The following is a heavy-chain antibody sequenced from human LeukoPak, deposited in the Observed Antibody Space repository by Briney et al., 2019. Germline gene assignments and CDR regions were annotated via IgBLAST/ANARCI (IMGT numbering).Heavy chain of an antibody. J-gene: IGHJ3*01. CDR1: GFSLSISGVA. D-gene: IGHD6-6*01. CDR3: AHSGRYSNSFTRTFDV. Sequence: SGPTLVNPTQTLTLTCTFSGFSLSISGVAVGWIRQPPGKALEWLALIYWDDDKRYSPSLKTRLTITKDTSKNQVVLTMTNMGPLDTATYYCAHSGRYSNSFTRTFDVWGQGTLVTVSS. CDR2: IYWDDDK. V-gene: IGHV2-5*02.